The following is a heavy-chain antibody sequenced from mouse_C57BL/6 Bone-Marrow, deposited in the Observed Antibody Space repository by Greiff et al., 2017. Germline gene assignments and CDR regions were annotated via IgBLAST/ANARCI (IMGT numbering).Heavy chain of an antibody. CDR1: GYTFTSYW. D-gene: IGHD1-1*01. CDR2: IDPSDSYT. J-gene: IGHJ3*01. V-gene: IGHV1-69*01. Sequence: VQLQQPGAELVMPGASVKLSCKASGYTFTSYWMHWVKQRPGQGLEWIGEIDPSDSYTNYNQKFKGKSTLTVDKSSSTAYMQLSSLTSADSAVYYCAGSYYYGSSYWFAYWGQGTLVTVSA. CDR3: AGSYYYGSSYWFAY.